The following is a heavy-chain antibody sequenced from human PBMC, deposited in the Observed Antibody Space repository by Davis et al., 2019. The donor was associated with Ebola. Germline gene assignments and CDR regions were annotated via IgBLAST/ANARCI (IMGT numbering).Heavy chain of an antibody. D-gene: IGHD3-10*01. CDR2: ISAYNGNT. V-gene: IGHV1-18*01. J-gene: IGHJ6*02. CDR1: GYTFTSYG. CDR3: ARERSYYGSGSYYNSLGYYYYGMDV. Sequence: ASVKVSCKASGYTFTSYGISWVRQAPGQGLEWMGWISAYNGNTNYAQKLQGRVTITTDTSTSTAYMELRSLRSDDTAVYYCARERSYYGSGSYYNSLGYYYYGMDVWGQGTTVTVSS.